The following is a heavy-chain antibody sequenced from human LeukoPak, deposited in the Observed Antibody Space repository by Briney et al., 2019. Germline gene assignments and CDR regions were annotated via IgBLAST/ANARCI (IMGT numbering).Heavy chain of an antibody. CDR2: IYYSGST. Sequence: SETLSLTCTVSGGSISSYYWSWIRQPPGKGLEWIGYIYYSGSTNYNPSLKSRVTISVDTSKNQFSLKLSSVTAADTAVYYCARAYSGSYFWFDPWGQGALVTVSS. CDR3: ARAYSGSYFWFDP. D-gene: IGHD1-26*01. V-gene: IGHV4-59*01. J-gene: IGHJ5*02. CDR1: GGSISSYY.